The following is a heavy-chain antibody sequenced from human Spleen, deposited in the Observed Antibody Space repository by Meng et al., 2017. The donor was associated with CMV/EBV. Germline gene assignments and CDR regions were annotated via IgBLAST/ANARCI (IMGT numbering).Heavy chain of an antibody. J-gene: IGHJ5*02. V-gene: IGHV3-53*01. CDR2: IYSGGST. CDR3: TSLALT. Sequence: GESLKISCAASGFTVSSNYMSWVRQAPGKGLEWVSVIYSGGSTYYADSVKGRFTISRDNSKNTLYLQMNSLRAEDTAVYYCTSLALTWGQGTLVTVSS. D-gene: IGHD4/OR15-4a*01. CDR1: GFTVSSNY.